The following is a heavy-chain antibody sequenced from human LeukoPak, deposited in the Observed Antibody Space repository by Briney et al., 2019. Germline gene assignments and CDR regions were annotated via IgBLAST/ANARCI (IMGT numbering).Heavy chain of an antibody. D-gene: IGHD1-26*01. CDR3: AKDMSPLVGAPLDAFDI. Sequence: GGSLRLSCAASGFTFDDYTMHWVRQAPGKGLEWVSLISWDGGSTYYADSVKGRFTISRDNSKNSLYLQMNSLRTEDTALYYCAKDMSPLVGAPLDAFDIWGQGTMVTVSS. J-gene: IGHJ3*02. CDR2: ISWDGGST. CDR1: GFTFDDYT. V-gene: IGHV3-43*01.